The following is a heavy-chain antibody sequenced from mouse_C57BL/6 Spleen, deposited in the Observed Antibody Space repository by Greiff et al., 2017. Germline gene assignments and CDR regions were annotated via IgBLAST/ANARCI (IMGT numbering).Heavy chain of an antibody. CDR1: GYTFTSYW. CDR3: ARVGPYGSDFDY. CDR2: IHPNSGST. V-gene: IGHV1-64*01. D-gene: IGHD1-1*01. Sequence: QVQLQQPGAELVKPGASVKLSCKASGYTFTSYWMHWVKQRPGQGLEWIGMIHPNSGSTNYNEKFKSKATLTVDKSSSTAYLQLSSLTSEDAAVYYCARVGPYGSDFDYWGQGTTLTVSS. J-gene: IGHJ2*01.